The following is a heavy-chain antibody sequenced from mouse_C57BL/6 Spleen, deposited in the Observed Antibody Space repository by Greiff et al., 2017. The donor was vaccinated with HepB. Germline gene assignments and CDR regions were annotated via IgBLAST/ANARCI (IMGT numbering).Heavy chain of an antibody. CDR2: ISSGSSTI. V-gene: IGHV5-17*01. CDR3: ARGDDYDGVYYFDY. Sequence: DVQLVESGGGLVKPGGSLKLSCAASGFTFSDYGMHWVRQAPEKGLEWVAYISSGSSTIYYADTVKGRFTISRDNAKNTLFLQMTSLRSEDMAMYYCARGDDYDGVYYFDYWGQGTTLTVSS. D-gene: IGHD2-4*01. J-gene: IGHJ2*01. CDR1: GFTFSDYG.